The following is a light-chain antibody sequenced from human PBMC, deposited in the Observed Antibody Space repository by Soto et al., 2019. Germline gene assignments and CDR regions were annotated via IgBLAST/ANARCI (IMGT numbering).Light chain of an antibody. Sequence: QSVLTQPASLFGSPGQSSTISCTGTSSDVWGYNYVSWYQQHPGKTPKLMIYEVSNRPSGVSNRFSGSKSGNTASLTISGLQPEDVDYYYCCSYAGAYSHVLGTGTTDTV. CDR3: CSYAGAYSHV. V-gene: IGLV2-14*01. CDR1: SSDVWGYNY. J-gene: IGLJ1*01. CDR2: EVS.